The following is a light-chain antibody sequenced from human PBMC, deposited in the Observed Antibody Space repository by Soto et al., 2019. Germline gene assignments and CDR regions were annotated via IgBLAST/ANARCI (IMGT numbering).Light chain of an antibody. CDR3: SSYTGSTTYV. Sequence: QSALTQPASVSGSPGQSITISCTGTISDVGGYNYVSWYQQHPGKAPKLMIYDVSNRPSGVSNRFSGSKSGNTASLTISGLQAEDEADYYCSSYTGSTTYVFGIGTKLTVL. CDR2: DVS. CDR1: ISDVGGYNY. J-gene: IGLJ1*01. V-gene: IGLV2-14*01.